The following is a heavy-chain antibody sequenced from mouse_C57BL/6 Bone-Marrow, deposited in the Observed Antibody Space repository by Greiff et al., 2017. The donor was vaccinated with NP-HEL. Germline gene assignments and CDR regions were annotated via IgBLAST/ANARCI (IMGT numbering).Heavy chain of an antibody. Sequence: VQLQQSGAELVRPGTSVKVSCKASGYAFTNYLIEWVKQRPGQGLEWIGVINPGSGGTNYNEKFKGKATLTADKSSSTAYMQRSSLTSEDSAVYFCARSRWFHWYFDVWGTGTTVTVSS. J-gene: IGHJ1*03. CDR2: INPGSGGT. CDR1: GYAFTNYL. D-gene: IGHD2-3*01. CDR3: ARSRWFHWYFDV. V-gene: IGHV1-54*01.